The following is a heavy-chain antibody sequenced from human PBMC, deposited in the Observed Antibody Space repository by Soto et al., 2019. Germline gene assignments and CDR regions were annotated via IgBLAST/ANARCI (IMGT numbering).Heavy chain of an antibody. CDR2: ISAYNGNT. Sequence: ASVKVSCKASGYTFPSYGISWVRQAPGQGLERMGWISAYNGNTNYAQKLQGRVTMTTDTSTSTAGMELRSLRSDETAVYYCARDRHGSSGRSIDYCGRGTLVTVSS. CDR1: GYTFPSYG. CDR3: ARDRHGSSGRSIDY. J-gene: IGHJ4*02. D-gene: IGHD6-19*01. V-gene: IGHV1-18*04.